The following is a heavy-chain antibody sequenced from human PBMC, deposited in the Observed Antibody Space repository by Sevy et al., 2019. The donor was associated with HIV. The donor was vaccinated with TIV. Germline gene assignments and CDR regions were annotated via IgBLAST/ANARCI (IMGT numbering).Heavy chain of an antibody. V-gene: IGHV3-30*18. CDR2: ISYDGSNK. CDR3: AKGRDSCGWYYYGMDV. D-gene: IGHD6-19*01. Sequence: GGSLRLSCAASGFTFSSYGMHWVRQAPGKGLEWVAFISYDGSNKYYADSVKGRFTISRDNSKNTLYLQMNSLRAEDTAVYYCAKGRDSCGWYYYGMDVWGQGTTVTVSS. J-gene: IGHJ6*02. CDR1: GFTFSSYG.